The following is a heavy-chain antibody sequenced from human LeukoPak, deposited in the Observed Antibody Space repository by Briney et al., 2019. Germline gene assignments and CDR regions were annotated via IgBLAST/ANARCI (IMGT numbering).Heavy chain of an antibody. CDR2: IIPIFGTA. D-gene: IGHD6-13*01. Sequence: GSSVKVSCKASGGTFSSYAISWVRQAPGQGLEWMGGIIPIFGTANYAQKFQGRVTITADESTSTAYMELSSLRSEDTAVYYCATPNPTGQQLVSDAFDIWGQGTMVTVSS. CDR3: ATPNPTGQQLVSDAFDI. CDR1: GGTFSSYA. J-gene: IGHJ3*02. V-gene: IGHV1-69*01.